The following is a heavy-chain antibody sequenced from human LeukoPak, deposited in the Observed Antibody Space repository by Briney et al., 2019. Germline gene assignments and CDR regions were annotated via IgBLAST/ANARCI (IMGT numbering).Heavy chain of an antibody. Sequence: PGGSLRLSWPASTFTPRSNCIHCVRQAPGKGLEWVAVIWYDGSNKYYADSVKGRFTISRDNSKNTLYLQMNSLRAEDTAVYYCARTAVETSTTPDAFEICGQGAMVTVSS. J-gene: IGHJ3*02. V-gene: IGHV3-33*01. CDR2: IWYDGSNK. CDR3: ARTAVETSTTPDAFEI. D-gene: IGHD5-24*01. CDR1: TFTPRSNC.